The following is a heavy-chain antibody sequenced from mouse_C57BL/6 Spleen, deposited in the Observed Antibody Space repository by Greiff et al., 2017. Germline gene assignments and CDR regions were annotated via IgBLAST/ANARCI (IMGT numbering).Heavy chain of an antibody. Sequence: EVQLQQSGAELVRPGASVKLSCTASGFNIKDDYMHWVKQRPEQGLEWIGWIDPENGDTEYASKFQGKATITADTSSNTAYLQLSSLTSEDTAVYYCTTSVVAKYYAMDYWGQGTSVTVSS. CDR3: TTSVVAKYYAMDY. CDR1: GFNIKDDY. J-gene: IGHJ4*01. D-gene: IGHD1-1*01. V-gene: IGHV14-4*01. CDR2: IDPENGDT.